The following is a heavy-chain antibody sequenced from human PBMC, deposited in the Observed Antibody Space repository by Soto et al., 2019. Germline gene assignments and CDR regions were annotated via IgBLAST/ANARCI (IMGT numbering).Heavy chain of an antibody. Sequence: ASVKVSCKASGYTFTSYYMHWVRQAPGQGLEWMGIINPSGGSTSYAQKFQGRVTMTRDTSTSTVYMELSSLRSEDTAVYYCARDFITMVRGVRFRGWFDPWGQGTLVTVSS. J-gene: IGHJ5*02. CDR1: GYTFTSYY. CDR2: INPSGGST. CDR3: ARDFITMVRGVRFRGWFDP. D-gene: IGHD3-10*01. V-gene: IGHV1-46*03.